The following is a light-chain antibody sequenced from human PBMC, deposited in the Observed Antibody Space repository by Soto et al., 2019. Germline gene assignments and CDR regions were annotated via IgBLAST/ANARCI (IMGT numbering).Light chain of an antibody. V-gene: IGKV1-27*01. J-gene: IGKJ1*01. Sequence: DIQMTQSPSSLSASVGDRVTITCRASQDISHYLAWYQQKPGRVPNLLIYAASTLQSGVPSRFSASGYGTEFSLTIDTFQPEDVATYYCQKYNSAPRTFGQGTKVEIK. CDR3: QKYNSAPRT. CDR2: AAS. CDR1: QDISHY.